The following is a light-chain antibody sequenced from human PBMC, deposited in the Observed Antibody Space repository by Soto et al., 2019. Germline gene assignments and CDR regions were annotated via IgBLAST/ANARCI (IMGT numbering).Light chain of an antibody. CDR1: QSISIW. Sequence: DIHMTQSPYTLSASVGDRVTITCRASQSISIWLAWYQQKPGKAPNLLIYKTSSLETGVPSRFSGSGSGTEFTLTISSLQPDDFATYYCQHWHDYSWTFGQGTKVEVK. J-gene: IGKJ1*01. V-gene: IGKV1-5*03. CDR3: QHWHDYSWT. CDR2: KTS.